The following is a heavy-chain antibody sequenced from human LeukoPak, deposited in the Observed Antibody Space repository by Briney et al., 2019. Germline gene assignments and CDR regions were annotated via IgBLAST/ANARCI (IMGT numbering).Heavy chain of an antibody. Sequence: ASVKVSCKASGYTFTSYGISWVRQAPGQGLEWMGWISAYNDNTNYAQKLQGRVTMTTDTSTSTAYMELRSLRSDDTAVYYCARVVLYYDILTGYYLNWFDPWGQGTLVTVSS. CDR2: ISAYNDNT. D-gene: IGHD3-9*01. CDR3: ARVVLYYDILTGYYLNWFDP. CDR1: GYTFTSYG. V-gene: IGHV1-18*01. J-gene: IGHJ5*02.